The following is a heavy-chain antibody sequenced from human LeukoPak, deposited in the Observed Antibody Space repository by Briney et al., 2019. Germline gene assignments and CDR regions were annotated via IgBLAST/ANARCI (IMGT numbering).Heavy chain of an antibody. CDR2: IYHSRST. CDR3: ATGYSSPWYYFDY. V-gene: IGHV4-59*01. D-gene: IGHD6-13*01. Sequence: PSETLSLTCTVSGDSISSYYWRWIRQPPGKGLEWIGYIYHSRSTNYNPSLKSRVTISADTSKDQFSLKLASVTAADTAVYYCATGYSSPWYYFDYWGQGTLVTVSS. CDR1: GDSISSYY. J-gene: IGHJ4*02.